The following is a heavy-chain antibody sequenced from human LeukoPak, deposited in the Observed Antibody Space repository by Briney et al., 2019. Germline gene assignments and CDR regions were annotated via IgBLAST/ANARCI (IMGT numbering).Heavy chain of an antibody. CDR1: GFSLSTSGVG. V-gene: IGHV2-5*02. CDR2: IYWDDDK. D-gene: IGHD1-26*01. CDR3: ARTISGSYYADAFDI. J-gene: IGHJ3*02. Sequence: ESGSTLVNPTQTLTLTCTFSGFSLSTSGVGVGWIRQPPGKALEWLALIYWDDDKRYSPSLKSRLTITKDTSKNQVVLTMTNMDPVDTATYYCARTISGSYYADAFDIWGQGTMVTVSS.